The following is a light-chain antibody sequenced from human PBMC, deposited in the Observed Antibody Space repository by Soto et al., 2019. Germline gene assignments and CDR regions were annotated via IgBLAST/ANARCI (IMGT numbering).Light chain of an antibody. Sequence: DIQVTQSPSSLSTSVGDTVTITWRASQGIGKNLAWYQQKPGKVPKLLIYTASTLHSGVPYRFSGSGSGTDLTLTITRVEPEDFAVFFCQQYGSSPPTCGQGTKVDI. J-gene: IGKJ1*01. CDR2: TAS. CDR3: QQYGSSPPT. CDR1: QGIGKN. V-gene: IGKV1-27*01.